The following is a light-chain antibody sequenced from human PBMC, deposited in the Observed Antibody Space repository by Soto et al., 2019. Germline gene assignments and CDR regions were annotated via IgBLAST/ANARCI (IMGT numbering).Light chain of an antibody. CDR3: QQYGSSEYT. V-gene: IGKV3-20*01. CDR1: QSVTNNY. CDR2: GAS. J-gene: IGKJ2*01. Sequence: EIVLTQSPGTLSLSPGERATLSCRASQSVTNNYLAWYQQKPGQAPRLLIYGASSRATGIPDRFSGSGSGTDFTLTINRLEPEDFAVYYCQQYGSSEYTFGQGTKLEIK.